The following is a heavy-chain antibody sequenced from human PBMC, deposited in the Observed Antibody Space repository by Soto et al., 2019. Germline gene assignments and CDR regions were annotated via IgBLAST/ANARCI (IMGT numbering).Heavy chain of an antibody. J-gene: IGHJ4*02. Sequence: TLSLTCAVSGGSFPSNNWWTWVRQPPGQGQEWIGEIYRTGSTNYNPSLKSRVTISLDKSENQFSLKVTSLTAADTAVYYCASRDPGTSVDYWGQGTLVTVSS. V-gene: IGHV4-4*02. CDR3: ASRDPGTSVDY. CDR2: IYRTGST. D-gene: IGHD1-7*01. CDR1: GGSFPSNNW.